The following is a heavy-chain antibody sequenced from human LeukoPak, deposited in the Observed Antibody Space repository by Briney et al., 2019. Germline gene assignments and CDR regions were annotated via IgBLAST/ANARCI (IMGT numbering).Heavy chain of an antibody. CDR3: ARTQYLGSYFYYYMDV. CDR1: GYTFTSND. J-gene: IGHJ6*03. Sequence: ASVKVSCKASGYTFTSNDINWVRQATGQGLEWMGWMNPISGKTGYAQKFQGRVTITRNTSISTAYMELSSLRSEDTAVYYCARTQYLGSYFYYYMDVWGRGTTVTVSS. V-gene: IGHV1-8*03. D-gene: IGHD2/OR15-2a*01. CDR2: MNPISGKT.